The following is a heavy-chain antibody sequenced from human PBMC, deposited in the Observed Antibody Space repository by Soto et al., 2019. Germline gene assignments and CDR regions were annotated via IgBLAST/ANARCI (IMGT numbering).Heavy chain of an antibody. D-gene: IGHD2-15*01. CDR1: GFTFSSYA. V-gene: IGHV3-23*01. Sequence: GGSLRLSCAASGFTFSSYAMSWVRQAPGKGLEWVSAISGSGGSTYYADSVKGRFTISRDNSKNTLYLQINSLRAEDTAVYYCAKVPPGVVAATGYFDYWGQGTLVTVSS. CDR2: ISGSGGST. J-gene: IGHJ4*02. CDR3: AKVPPGVVAATGYFDY.